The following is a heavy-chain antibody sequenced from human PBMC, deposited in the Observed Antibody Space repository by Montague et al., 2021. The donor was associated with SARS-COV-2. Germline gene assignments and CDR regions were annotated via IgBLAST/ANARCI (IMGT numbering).Heavy chain of an antibody. V-gene: IGHV4-31*03. CDR2: IYYSGKT. CDR3: VRGPRLVEFSLMFDS. J-gene: IGHJ4*02. Sequence: TLSLTCTVSGGSISSGGYHWSWIRQFPGKALEWVGNIYYSGKTLYNASLKSRVTLAMDTSKIQLSLRLTSVTAADTAEYFCVRGPRLVEFSLMFDSWGQGTLVTVSS. CDR1: GGSISSGGYH. D-gene: IGHD3-16*02.